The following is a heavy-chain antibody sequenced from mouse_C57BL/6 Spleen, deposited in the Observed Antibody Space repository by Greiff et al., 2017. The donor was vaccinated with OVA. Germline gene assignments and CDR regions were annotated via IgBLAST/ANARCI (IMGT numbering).Heavy chain of an antibody. Sequence: VKLQESGPGLVAPSQSLSITCTVSGFSLTSYGVSWVRQPPGKGLEWLGVIWGDGSTNHHSALISKLSISKDNSKSQVVLKLNSLQTEDTATYYCAKTATGTPDYWGQGTTLTVAS. CDR1: GFSLTSYG. CDR2: IWGDGST. CDR3: AKTATGTPDY. D-gene: IGHD4-1*02. J-gene: IGHJ2*01. V-gene: IGHV2-3*01.